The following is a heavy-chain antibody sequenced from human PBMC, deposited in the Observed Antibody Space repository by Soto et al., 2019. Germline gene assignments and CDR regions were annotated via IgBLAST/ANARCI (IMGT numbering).Heavy chain of an antibody. V-gene: IGHV4-34*01. Sequence: SLTCAVYGGSFSGYYWSWIRQPPGKGLDWIVVINHSGSTTHNPSLKSLVTISVDTSKNQFSLKLSLETSAETAAYYCARYGDLSRDKDDFWSGYYPYYDYYGMDVWGQGTRV. J-gene: IGHJ6*01. CDR1: GGSFSGYY. CDR2: INHSGST. D-gene: IGHD3-3*01. CDR3: ARYGDLSRDKDDFWSGYYPYYDYYGMDV.